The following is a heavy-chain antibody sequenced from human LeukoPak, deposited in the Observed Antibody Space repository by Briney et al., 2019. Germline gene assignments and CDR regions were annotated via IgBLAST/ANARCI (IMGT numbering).Heavy chain of an antibody. Sequence: PSETLSLTCTVSGGSVSSGSHYWSWIRQPPGKGLEWIGYIYYSGSTNYNPSLKSRVTISVDTSKNQFSLKLSSVTAADTAVYYCAREGSQQLVLGYFDYWGQGTLVTVSS. CDR2: IYYSGST. D-gene: IGHD6-13*01. CDR3: AREGSQQLVLGYFDY. J-gene: IGHJ4*02. V-gene: IGHV4-61*01. CDR1: GGSVSSGSHY.